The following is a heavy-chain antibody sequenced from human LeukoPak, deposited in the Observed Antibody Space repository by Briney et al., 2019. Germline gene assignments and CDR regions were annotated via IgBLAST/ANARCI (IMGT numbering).Heavy chain of an antibody. D-gene: IGHD6-13*01. CDR1: GFTFSSYA. V-gene: IGHV3-23*01. CDR3: ARAYSSSWYDF. J-gene: IGHJ5*01. CDR2: ISGNSVST. Sequence: GGSLRLSCAASGFTFSSYAMSRVRQAPGKGLEWVSGISGNSVSTYYADSVKGRFTISRDNSKNTLFLQMSSLRAEDTAVYYCARAYSSSWYDFWGQGTLVTVSS.